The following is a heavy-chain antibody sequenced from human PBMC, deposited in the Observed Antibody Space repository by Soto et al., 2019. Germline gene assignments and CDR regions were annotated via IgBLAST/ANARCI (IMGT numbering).Heavy chain of an antibody. CDR3: AKNEPLGDYFDY. CDR2: ISYDGSNK. Sequence: GGSLRLSCAASGFTFSSYGMHWVRQAPGKGLEWVAVISYDGSNKYYADSVKGRFTISRDNSKNTLYLQMNSLRAEDTAVYYCAKNEPLGDYFDYWGQGTLVTVSS. D-gene: IGHD1-1*01. V-gene: IGHV3-30*18. J-gene: IGHJ4*02. CDR1: GFTFSSYG.